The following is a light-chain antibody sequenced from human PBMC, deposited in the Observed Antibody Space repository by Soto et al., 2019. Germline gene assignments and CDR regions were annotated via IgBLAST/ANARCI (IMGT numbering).Light chain of an antibody. V-gene: IGKV1-27*01. CDR3: QKYNSAPLT. CDR2: AAS. CDR1: QGIRNY. Sequence: IQITQSPSSLSASVGDRVTITCRASQGIRNYLAWYQQKPGKVPKLLIYAASTLQSGVPSRFSGSGSGTDFTLTISSLQPEDVATYYCQKYNSAPLTFGGGTKVDIK. J-gene: IGKJ4*01.